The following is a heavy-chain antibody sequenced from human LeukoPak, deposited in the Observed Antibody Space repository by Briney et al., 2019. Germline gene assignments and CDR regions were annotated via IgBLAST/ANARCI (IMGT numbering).Heavy chain of an antibody. CDR3: ARGYCSGGSCYLVFDY. J-gene: IGHJ4*02. D-gene: IGHD2-15*01. Sequence: GSVTVSCKASGYTFTGYYMHWVRQAPGQGREGMGWINPNSGGTNYAQKFQGRVTMTRDTSISTAYMELSRLRSDDTAVYYCARGYCSGGSCYLVFDYWGQGTLVTVSS. V-gene: IGHV1-2*02. CDR2: INPNSGGT. CDR1: GYTFTGYY.